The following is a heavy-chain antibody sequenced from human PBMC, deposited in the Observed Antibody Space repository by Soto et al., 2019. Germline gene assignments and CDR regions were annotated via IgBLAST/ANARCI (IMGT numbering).Heavy chain of an antibody. Sequence: QVQLQESGPGLVKPSETLSLTCTVSGDPINTDYWWSWIRQPAGKGLEWIGLVQAYGTTNYNPSLKSRVTMSLDTSKNQFSLKLRAVTAADTAVYYCAKGAGPPWFDPWGQGTLVTVSS. J-gene: IGHJ5*02. V-gene: IGHV4-4*07. CDR1: GDPINTDY. CDR2: VQAYGTT. CDR3: AKGAGPPWFDP.